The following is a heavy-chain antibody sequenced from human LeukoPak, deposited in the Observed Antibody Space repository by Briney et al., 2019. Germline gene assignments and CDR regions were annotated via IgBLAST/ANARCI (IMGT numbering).Heavy chain of an antibody. V-gene: IGHV4-31*03. Sequence: SETLSLTCTVSGGSISSGGYCWSWIRQHPGKGLEWIGYIYYSGSTYYNPSLKSRVTISVDTSKNQFSLKLSSVTAADTAVYYCATLHGYYDFWSGYYNYYGMDVWGQGTTVTVSS. J-gene: IGHJ6*02. D-gene: IGHD3-3*01. CDR2: IYYSGST. CDR1: GGSISSGGYC. CDR3: ATLHGYYDFWSGYYNYYGMDV.